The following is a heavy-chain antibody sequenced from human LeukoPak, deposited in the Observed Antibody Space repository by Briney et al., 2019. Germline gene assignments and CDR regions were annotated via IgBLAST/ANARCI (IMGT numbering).Heavy chain of an antibody. CDR2: ISSSGGST. D-gene: IGHD2-2*01. CDR1: GFTFSIYA. CDR3: AKASYCSSTSCYAYYYYGMDV. J-gene: IGHJ6*02. Sequence: GGSLRLSCAASGFTFSIYAMSWVRQAPGRGLEWVSGISSSGGSTYYADSVKGRFTISRDNSKNTLYLQMNSLRADDTAVYYCAKASYCSSTSCYAYYYYGMDVWGQGTTVTVSS. V-gene: IGHV3-23*01.